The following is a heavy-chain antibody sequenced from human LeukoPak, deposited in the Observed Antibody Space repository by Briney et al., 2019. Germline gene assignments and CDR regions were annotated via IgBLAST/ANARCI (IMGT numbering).Heavy chain of an antibody. CDR3: AKDGYSSSWYY. CDR1: GFTFSSYS. V-gene: IGHV3-30*18. J-gene: IGHJ4*02. D-gene: IGHD6-13*01. CDR2: ISYDGSNK. Sequence: GGSLRLSCAASGFTFSSYSMNWVRQAPGKGLEWVAVISYDGSNKYYADSVKGRFTISRDNSKNTLYLQMYSLRAEDTAVYYCAKDGYSSSWYYWGQGTLVTVSS.